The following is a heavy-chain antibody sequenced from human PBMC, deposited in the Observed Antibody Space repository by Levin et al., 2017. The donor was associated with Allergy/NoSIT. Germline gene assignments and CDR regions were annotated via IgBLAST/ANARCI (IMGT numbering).Heavy chain of an antibody. V-gene: IGHV3-21*01. CDR1: GFTFSSYS. CDR2: ISSSSSYI. D-gene: IGHD2-2*01. J-gene: IGHJ6*02. CDR3: ARAGDIVVVPAAPSYYYYGMDV. Sequence: AGGSLRLSCAASGFTFSSYSMNWVRQAPGKGLEWVSSISSSSSYIYYADSVKGRFTISRDNAKNSLYLQMNSLRAEDTAVYYCARAGDIVVVPAAPSYYYYGMDVWGQGTTVTVSS.